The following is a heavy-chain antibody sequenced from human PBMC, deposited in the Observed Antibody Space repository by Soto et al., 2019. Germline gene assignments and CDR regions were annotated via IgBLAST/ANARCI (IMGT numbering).Heavy chain of an antibody. J-gene: IGHJ4*02. V-gene: IGHV4-31*03. CDR3: ARDAPGVATY. CDR1: GGSIIDGQTY. Sequence: QVQLQESGPGLVKPSQTLSLTCTVSGGSIIDGQTYLNWIRQHPERGLEWMGYNNHRGTTNYCPALKSRILISIDTSKQRSSLRLTSVTAADTAVYYCARDAPGVATYWGQGTLVTVSS. D-gene: IGHD2-15*01. CDR2: NNHRGTT.